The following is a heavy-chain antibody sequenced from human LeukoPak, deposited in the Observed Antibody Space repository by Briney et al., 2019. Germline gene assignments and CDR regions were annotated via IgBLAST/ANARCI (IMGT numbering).Heavy chain of an antibody. D-gene: IGHD1-26*01. CDR2: VFNSGTT. CDR1: GGSISSHY. V-gene: IGHV4-59*11. J-gene: IGHJ3*02. CDR3: ARRFRVGDIHVDAFDM. Sequence: SETLFLTCTVSGGSISSHYWSWIRQPPGRGLEWIGYVFNSGTTDQNPSLKGRVTISLDTSKNHVSLRLTSVTAADTAVYYCARRFRVGDIHVDAFDMWGQGTMVTVSS.